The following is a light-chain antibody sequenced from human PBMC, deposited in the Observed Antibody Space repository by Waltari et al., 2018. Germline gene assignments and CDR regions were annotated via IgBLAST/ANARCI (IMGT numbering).Light chain of an antibody. CDR1: QSIKSH. Sequence: ETVMTQSPAILSVSPGESATLSCRASQSIKSHLAWYQQKPGQAPRLLIYGASTRAAGIPARFSGGGSGTEFILTISSLQSEDFATYHCQQYNNGPLYTFGQGTKLEI. CDR2: GAS. V-gene: IGKV3-15*01. CDR3: QQYNNGPLYT. J-gene: IGKJ2*01.